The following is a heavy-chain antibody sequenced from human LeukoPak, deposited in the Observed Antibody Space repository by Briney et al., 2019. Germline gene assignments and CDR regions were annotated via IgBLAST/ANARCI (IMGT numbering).Heavy chain of an antibody. D-gene: IGHD4-17*01. J-gene: IGHJ5*02. Sequence: GGSLRLSCSASGFSFSSFAMHWVRQAPGKGLEYVSAISSNGGSTYYADSVKGRFTISRDNSKNTLHFQMSSLRAEDTAVYYCAKARIYGDYWWFDPWGQGTLVTVSS. CDR2: ISSNGGST. CDR3: AKARIYGDYWWFDP. V-gene: IGHV3-64D*06. CDR1: GFSFSSFA.